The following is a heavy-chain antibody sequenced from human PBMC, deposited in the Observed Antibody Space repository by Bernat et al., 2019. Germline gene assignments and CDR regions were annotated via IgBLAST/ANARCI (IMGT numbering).Heavy chain of an antibody. V-gene: IGHV4-31*03. D-gene: IGHD2-15*01. J-gene: IGHJ6*03. CDR1: RGSISSNSYF. CDR3: ARVQGGGDYYYYMDV. CDR2: IYYTGST. Sequence: QVQLEESGPGLVKPSQTLSLTCTVSRGSISSNSYFWSWIRQHPAKGLEWIGHIYYTGSTYYNPSLGRRATISVDTSKNQFSLKLSSVTAADTALYYCARVQGGGDYYYYMDVWGKGTTVTVSS.